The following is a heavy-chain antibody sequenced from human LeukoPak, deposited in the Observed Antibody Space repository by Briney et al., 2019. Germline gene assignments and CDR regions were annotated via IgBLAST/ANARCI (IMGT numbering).Heavy chain of an antibody. V-gene: IGHV4-4*07. Sequence: SETLSLTCTVSGVSISSYYWSWIRQSAGKGLEWIGRIYLSGNTKYNPSLKSRGTISVDKSKNQFSLKLSSVTAADTGMYYCAIGYVGSSPFEYWGQGTLVTVSS. CDR3: AIGYVGSSPFEY. CDR1: GVSISSYY. J-gene: IGHJ4*02. CDR2: IYLSGNT. D-gene: IGHD3-10*01.